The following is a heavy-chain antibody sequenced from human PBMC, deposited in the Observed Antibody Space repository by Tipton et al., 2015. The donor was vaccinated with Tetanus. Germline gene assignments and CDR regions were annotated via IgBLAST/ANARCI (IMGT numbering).Heavy chain of an antibody. CDR3: AKEFQRARIRFFDS. CDR2: IAFDGKNE. J-gene: IGHJ4*02. V-gene: IGHV3-30*18. D-gene: IGHD2-15*01. CDR1: GFRFSYSG. Sequence: SLRLSRAASGFRFSYSGMHWVRQAPGKGLEWVAVIAFDGKNERYADSVKGRFIISRDNSKNTLYLQMNSLRPEDTAVYYCAKEFQRARIRFFDSWGQGTQVTASS.